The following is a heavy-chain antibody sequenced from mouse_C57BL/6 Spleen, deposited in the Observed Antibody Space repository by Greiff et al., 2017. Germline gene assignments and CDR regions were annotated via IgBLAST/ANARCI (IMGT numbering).Heavy chain of an antibody. J-gene: IGHJ2*01. V-gene: IGHV1-69*01. Sequence: QVQLKQPGAELVMPGASVKLSCKASGYTFTSYWMHWVKQRPGQGLEWIGEIDPSDSYTNYNQKFKGKSTLTVDKSSSTAYMQLSSLTSEDSAVYYCARYTTTVVDYWGQGTTLTVSS. CDR3: ARYTTTVVDY. D-gene: IGHD1-1*01. CDR1: GYTFTSYW. CDR2: IDPSDSYT.